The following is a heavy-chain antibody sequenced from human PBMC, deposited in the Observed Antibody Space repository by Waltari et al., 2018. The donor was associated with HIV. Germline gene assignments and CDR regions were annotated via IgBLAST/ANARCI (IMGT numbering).Heavy chain of an antibody. CDR1: GFTFDGYA. J-gene: IGHJ6*02. D-gene: IGHD2-15*01. CDR3: AKSDIDYGMDV. CDR2: ITWNSGRT. Sequence: EVQLVESGGGLVQPGRSLRLSCAASGFTFDGYAMHWVRQVPGKGLEWVSGITWNSGRTGYADSVKGRFIISRDNAKNSLYLQMNSLRVEDTALYYCAKSDIDYGMDVWGQGTTVTVSS. V-gene: IGHV3-9*01.